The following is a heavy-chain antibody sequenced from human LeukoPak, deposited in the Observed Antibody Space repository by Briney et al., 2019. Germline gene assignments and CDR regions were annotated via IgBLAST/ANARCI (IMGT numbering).Heavy chain of an antibody. V-gene: IGHV1-18*01. CDR2: ISAYNGNT. CDR1: GYTFTIYG. D-gene: IGHD3-3*01. CDR3: ARYDFWSGYYDLDYGMDV. J-gene: IGHJ6*02. Sequence: GASVKVSCKASGYTFTIYGISWVRQAPGQGLEWMGWISAYNGNTNYAQKLQGRVTMTTDTSTSTAYMELRSLRSDDTAVYYCARYDFWSGYYDLDYGMDVWGQGTTVTVSS.